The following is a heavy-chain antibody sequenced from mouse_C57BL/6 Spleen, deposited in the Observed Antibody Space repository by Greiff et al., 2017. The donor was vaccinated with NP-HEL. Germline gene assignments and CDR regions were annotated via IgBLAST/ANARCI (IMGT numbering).Heavy chain of an antibody. D-gene: IGHD4-1*01. CDR2: IDPSDSYT. CDR1: GYTFTSYW. J-gene: IGHJ2*01. V-gene: IGHV1-50*01. Sequence: QVQLQQPGAELVKPGASVKLSCKASGYTFTSYWMQWVKQRPGQGLEWIGEIDPSDSYTNYNQKFKGKATLTVEPSSSTAYMQLSSLTSEDSAVYYCARNWGGGFDYWGQGTTLTVSS. CDR3: ARNWGGGFDY.